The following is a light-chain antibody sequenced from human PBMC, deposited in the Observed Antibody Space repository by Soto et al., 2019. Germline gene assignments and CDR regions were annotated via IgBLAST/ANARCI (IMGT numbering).Light chain of an antibody. CDR1: QSVSNS. V-gene: IGKV3-11*01. CDR3: QHRSSWPIT. CDR2: DAS. J-gene: IGKJ5*01. Sequence: EIVLTQSPATLSVSPGERATLSCRASQSVSNSLAWYQQKPGQAPRLLISDASNRATGIPARFSGSGSGTDFTLTISSLEPEDFAVYYSQHRSSWPITFGQGTRLEIK.